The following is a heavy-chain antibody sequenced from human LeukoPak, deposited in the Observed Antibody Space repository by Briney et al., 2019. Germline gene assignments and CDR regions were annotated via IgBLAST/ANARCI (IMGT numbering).Heavy chain of an antibody. CDR1: GYTFTGYY. D-gene: IGHD3-16*01. Sequence: ASVKVSCKASGYTFTGYYMHWVRQAPGQGLEWMGWINPNSGGTNYAQKFQGRVIMTRDASISTAYMELSRLRSDDTAVYYCARALPRGGANHWGQGTLVTVSS. CDR2: INPNSGGT. V-gene: IGHV1-2*02. CDR3: ARALPRGGANH. J-gene: IGHJ5*02.